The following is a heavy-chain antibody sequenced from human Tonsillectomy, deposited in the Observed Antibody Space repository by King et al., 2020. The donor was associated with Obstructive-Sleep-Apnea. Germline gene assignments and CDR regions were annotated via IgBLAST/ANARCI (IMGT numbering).Heavy chain of an antibody. D-gene: IGHD6-19*01. CDR1: GFSFSSYA. CDR3: AGPGIAVAGNYYGMDV. J-gene: IGHJ6*02. CDR2: ISYDASYK. Sequence: VQLVESGGGVVQPGRSLRLSCAASGFSFSSYAIHWVRQAPGKGLEWVAVISYDASYKYYADSVKGRFTISRDNSKNTLYLQMNSLSAEETAVYYCAGPGIAVAGNYYGMDVWGQGTTVTVSS. V-gene: IGHV3-30*04.